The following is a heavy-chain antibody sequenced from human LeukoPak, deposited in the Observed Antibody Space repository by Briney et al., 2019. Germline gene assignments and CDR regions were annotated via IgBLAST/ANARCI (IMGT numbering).Heavy chain of an antibody. CDR2: ISGSGGST. Sequence: GGSLRLSCAASGFTFSSYAMSWVRQAPGKGLEWVSAISGSGGSTYYADSVKGRFTISRVNSKNTLYLQMNSLRAEDTAVYYCAKDRSLDYYDSSGYYFGYFDLWGRGTLVTVSS. CDR1: GFTFSSYA. D-gene: IGHD3-22*01. V-gene: IGHV3-23*01. J-gene: IGHJ2*01. CDR3: AKDRSLDYYDSSGYYFGYFDL.